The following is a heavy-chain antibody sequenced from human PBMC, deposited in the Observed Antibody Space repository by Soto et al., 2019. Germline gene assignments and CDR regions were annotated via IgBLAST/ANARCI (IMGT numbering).Heavy chain of an antibody. CDR2: ISGSGGST. CDR3: AKAAAANYYYMDV. J-gene: IGHJ6*03. V-gene: IGHV3-23*01. CDR1: GETFCISA. Sequence: GCSLRLSCAASGETFCISAMAGVRQTPGKGLEWVSAISGSGGSTYYADSVKGRFTISRDNSKNTLYLQMNSLRAEDTAVYYCAKAAAANYYYMDVWGKGTTVTVSS. D-gene: IGHD2-15*01.